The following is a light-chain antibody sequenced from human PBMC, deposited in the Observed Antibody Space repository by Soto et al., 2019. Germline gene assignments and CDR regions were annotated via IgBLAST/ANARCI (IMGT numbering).Light chain of an antibody. CDR3: CSYAGSSTFVV. CDR1: SSDVGSYNL. CDR2: EGS. J-gene: IGLJ2*01. Sequence: ALAQHASVSGSPGQSITISCTGTSSDVGSYNLVSWYQQHPGKAPKLMIYEGSKRPSGVSNRFSGSKSGNTASLTISGLQAEDEADYYCCSYAGSSTFVVFGGGTKVTVL. V-gene: IGLV2-23*03.